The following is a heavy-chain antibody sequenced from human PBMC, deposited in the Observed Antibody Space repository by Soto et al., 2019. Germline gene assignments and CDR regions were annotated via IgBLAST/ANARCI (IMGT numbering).Heavy chain of an antibody. V-gene: IGHV1-69*01. CDR1: GGSVNSHA. Sequence: QVQLEQSGAEVQKAGSSVKVSCKAFGGSVNSHAICWVRQAPGQGLEWMGGIIPMFGTPTYAQKFQAGVTISAEESTSTVYLDLSSLRSEDTAVYYCARSRNVAEFNDYGGNYHGFDIWGQGTMVTVSS. CDR2: IIPMFGTP. CDR3: ARSRNVAEFNDYGGNYHGFDI. D-gene: IGHD4-17*01. J-gene: IGHJ3*02.